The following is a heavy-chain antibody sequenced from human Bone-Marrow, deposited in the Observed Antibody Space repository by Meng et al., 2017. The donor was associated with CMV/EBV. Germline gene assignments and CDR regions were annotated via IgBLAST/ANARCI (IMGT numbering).Heavy chain of an antibody. CDR2: IHQDGSAR. D-gene: IGHD6-19*01. Sequence: GGSLRLSCAASGFIFSDFWMSWVRQAPGKRLEWVANIHQDGSARYYVDSVKGRFTISRDNAKNSLYLQMNSLRAEDTAVYYCATTYSSGSSGGFSFDYWGQGTLVTVSS. J-gene: IGHJ4*02. CDR3: ATTYSSGSSGGFSFDY. CDR1: GFIFSDFW. V-gene: IGHV3-7*01.